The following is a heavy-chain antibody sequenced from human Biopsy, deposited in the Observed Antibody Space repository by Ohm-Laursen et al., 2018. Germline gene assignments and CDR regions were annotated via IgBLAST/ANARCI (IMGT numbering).Heavy chain of an antibody. Sequence: SLRLSCSASGFTFNNYGMQWVRQAPGKGLEWVAFIFYDGSNTYYADSVKGRFTISRDNSRETLYLQMISLRAEDTAVYYCARVLLPAAAVHYGMDVWGQGTTVTVSS. CDR1: GFTFNNYG. D-gene: IGHD2-2*01. J-gene: IGHJ6*02. V-gene: IGHV3-33*08. CDR2: IFYDGSNT. CDR3: ARVLLPAAAVHYGMDV.